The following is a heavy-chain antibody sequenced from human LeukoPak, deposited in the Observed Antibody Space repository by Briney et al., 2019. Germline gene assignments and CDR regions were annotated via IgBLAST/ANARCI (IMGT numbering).Heavy chain of an antibody. Sequence: GGSLRLSCAASGFTFSSYWMSWVRQAPGKGLEWVASIKQDGSEKYYVDSVKGRFTISRDNAKNSLYLQMNSLRAEDTAVYYCASSPPYSSGWRPFDYWGQGTLVTVSS. D-gene: IGHD6-19*01. V-gene: IGHV3-7*01. CDR3: ASSPPYSSGWRPFDY. J-gene: IGHJ4*02. CDR1: GFTFSSYW. CDR2: IKQDGSEK.